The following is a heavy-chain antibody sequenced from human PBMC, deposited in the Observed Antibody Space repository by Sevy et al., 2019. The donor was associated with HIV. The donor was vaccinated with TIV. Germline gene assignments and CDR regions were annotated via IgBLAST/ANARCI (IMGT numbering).Heavy chain of an antibody. CDR2: IRYDGSNK. D-gene: IGHD3-22*01. V-gene: IGHV3-30*02. Sequence: GGSLRLSCAASGFTFSSYGMHWVRQAPGKGLEWVAFIRYDGSNKYYADSVKGRFTISRDNSKNTLYLQMNSLRAEDTAVYYCAKAFYDSSGYYFDYWGQGTLVTVSS. CDR1: GFTFSSYG. CDR3: AKAFYDSSGYYFDY. J-gene: IGHJ4*02.